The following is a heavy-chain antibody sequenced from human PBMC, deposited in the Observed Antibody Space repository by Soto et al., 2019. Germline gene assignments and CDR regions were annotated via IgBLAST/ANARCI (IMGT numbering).Heavy chain of an antibody. D-gene: IGHD1-26*01. CDR3: ARGSGSYDDFDF. V-gene: IGHV4-38-2*01. Sequence: SETLSLTCAVSGYSISSGYYCGWIRQPPGKGLEWIGGFYHGGSTYYNPSLKSRVTISVDTSKNQFSLKLSSVTAADTALYYCARGSGSYDDFDFWGQGTLVTVSS. CDR1: GYSISSGYY. J-gene: IGHJ4*02. CDR2: FYHGGST.